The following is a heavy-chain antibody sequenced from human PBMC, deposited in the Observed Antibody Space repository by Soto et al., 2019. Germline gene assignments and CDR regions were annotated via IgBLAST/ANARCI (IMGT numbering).Heavy chain of an antibody. CDR1: GDSISTYY. V-gene: IGHV4-59*01. D-gene: IGHD1-1*01. Sequence: SETLSLTCTVSGDSISTYYWSWIRQPPGKGLQWIGYIFYSGGTAYNPSLKSRVTISLDMSKKQISLKLSSVTTADTATYFCARLQLVQKVIDYWGQGTLVTVPQ. J-gene: IGHJ4*02. CDR3: ARLQLVQKVIDY. CDR2: IFYSGGT.